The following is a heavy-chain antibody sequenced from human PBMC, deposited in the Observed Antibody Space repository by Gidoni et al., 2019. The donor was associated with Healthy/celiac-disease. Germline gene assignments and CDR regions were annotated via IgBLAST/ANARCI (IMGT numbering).Heavy chain of an antibody. CDR2: IYYSGST. V-gene: IGHV4-59*08. CDR1: GGSISSYY. J-gene: IGHJ4*02. Sequence: QVQLQESGPGLVKPSETLSLTCTVSGGSISSYYWSWIRQPPGKGLEWIGYIYYSGSTNYNPSLKIRVTISVDTSKNQFSLKLSSVTAADTAVYYCARHYGGKSPTPFDYWGQGTLVTVSS. CDR3: ARHYGGKSPTPFDY. D-gene: IGHD4-17*01.